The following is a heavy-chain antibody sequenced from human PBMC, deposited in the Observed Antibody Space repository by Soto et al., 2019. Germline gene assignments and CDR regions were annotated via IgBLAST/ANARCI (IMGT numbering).Heavy chain of an antibody. V-gene: IGHV4-30-4*01. J-gene: IGHJ5*02. D-gene: IGHD4-4*01. CDR2: IYYSGST. Sequence: SETLSLTCTVSGGSISSGDYYWSWIRQPPGKGLEWIGYIYYSGSTYYDPSLKSRVTISVDTSKNQFSLKLSSVTAADTAVYYCAREGDYSNYGNNWFDPWGQGTLVTVSS. CDR1: GGSISSGDYY. CDR3: AREGDYSNYGNNWFDP.